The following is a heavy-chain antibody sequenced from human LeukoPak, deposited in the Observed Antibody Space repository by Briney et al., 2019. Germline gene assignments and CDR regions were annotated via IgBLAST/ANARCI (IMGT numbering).Heavy chain of an antibody. CDR1: GFTFSDYY. Sequence: GGSLRLSCAASGFTFSDYYMSWIRQAPGKGLEWVSFISSSGSSMYYADSVTGRFTISRDNAKNSLYLQMNSLRAEDTAVYYCARDVEGQGFDYWGQGTLVTVSS. J-gene: IGHJ4*02. D-gene: IGHD2-21*01. CDR2: ISSSGSSM. V-gene: IGHV3-11*01. CDR3: ARDVEGQGFDY.